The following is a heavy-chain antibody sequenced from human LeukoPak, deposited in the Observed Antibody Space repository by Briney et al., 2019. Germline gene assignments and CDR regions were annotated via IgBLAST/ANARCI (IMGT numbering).Heavy chain of an antibody. CDR3: AHRPYDFWSGYATFDP. V-gene: IGHV2-5*01. D-gene: IGHD3-3*01. CDR1: GFSLSTSGVG. Sequence: SGPTLVNPTQTLTLTCTFSGFSLSTSGVGVGWTRQPPGKALEWLALIYWNDDKRYSPSLKSRLTITKDTSKNQVVLTMTNMDPEDTATYYCAHRPYDFWSGYATFDPWGQGTLVTVSS. CDR2: IYWNDDK. J-gene: IGHJ5*02.